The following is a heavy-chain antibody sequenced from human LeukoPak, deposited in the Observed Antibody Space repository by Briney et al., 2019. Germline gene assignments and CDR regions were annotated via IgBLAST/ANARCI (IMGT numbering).Heavy chain of an antibody. V-gene: IGHV4-39*01. Sequence: PSETLSLTCTVSGGSISSSSYYWGWIRQPPGNGLEWIGSIYYSGSTYYNPSLKSRVTISVDTSKNQFSLKLSSVTAADTAVYYCARSTTVVTGNWFDPWGQGTLVTVSS. D-gene: IGHD4-23*01. J-gene: IGHJ5*02. CDR1: GGSISSSSYY. CDR3: ARSTTVVTGNWFDP. CDR2: IYYSGST.